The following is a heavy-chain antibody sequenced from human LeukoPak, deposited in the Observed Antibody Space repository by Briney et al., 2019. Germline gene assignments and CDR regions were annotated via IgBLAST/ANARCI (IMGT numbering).Heavy chain of an antibody. CDR2: INSDGSST. Sequence: GGSLRLSCAASGFTFSSYWMHWVRHAPGKGLVWVSRINSDGSSTSYADSVKGRFTISRDNAKNTLYLQMNSLRAEDTAVYYCARGTRDYGGNPYYYYYMDVWGKGTTVTVSS. J-gene: IGHJ6*03. D-gene: IGHD4-23*01. CDR1: GFTFSSYW. V-gene: IGHV3-74*01. CDR3: ARGTRDYGGNPYYYYYMDV.